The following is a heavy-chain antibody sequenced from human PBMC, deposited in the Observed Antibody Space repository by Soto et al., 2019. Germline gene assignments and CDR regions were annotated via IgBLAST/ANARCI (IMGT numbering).Heavy chain of an antibody. CDR1: GFSLSTDDVG. CDR2: IYWDDDK. CDR3: ERSKYSISSFDY. Sequence: SGPTLVNPTQTLTLTCTFSGFSLSTDDVGVGWIRQPPGKALDWLAVIYWDDDKRYSPSLKSRLTITKDTSKNQVLLTMTNMEPVDTATYFCERSKYSISSFDYWGQGPLVTVSS. V-gene: IGHV2-5*02. J-gene: IGHJ4*02. D-gene: IGHD6-6*01.